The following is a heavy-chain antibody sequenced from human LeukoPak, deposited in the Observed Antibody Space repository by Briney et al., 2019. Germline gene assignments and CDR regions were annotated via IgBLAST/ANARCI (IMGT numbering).Heavy chain of an antibody. CDR3: ARHYGSGSYYGPSDAFDI. CDR2: IYYSGST. V-gene: IGHV4-59*01. J-gene: IGHJ3*02. CDR1: GFTFSDYY. D-gene: IGHD3-10*01. Sequence: PGGSLRLSCAASGFTFSDYYMSWIRQPPGKGLEWIGYIYYSGSTNYNPSLKSRVTISVDTSKNQFSLKLSSVTAADTAVYYCARHYGSGSYYGPSDAFDIWGQGTMVTVSS.